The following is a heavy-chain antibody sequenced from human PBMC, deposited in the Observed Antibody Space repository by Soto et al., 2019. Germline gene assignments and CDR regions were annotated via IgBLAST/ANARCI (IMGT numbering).Heavy chain of an antibody. D-gene: IGHD3-22*01. V-gene: IGHV1-2*04. CDR2: INPNTGDT. Sequence: ASVKVSCKASGYTFTGHQIHWVRQAPGQGLEWVGWINPNTGDTNYSQRFQGWVTMTSDTSISTAYMELTRLRSDDTAVYYCARSPADYYDSSGYYPGYAFDIWGQGTMVTVSS. CDR3: ARSPADYYDSSGYYPGYAFDI. J-gene: IGHJ3*02. CDR1: GYTFTGHQ.